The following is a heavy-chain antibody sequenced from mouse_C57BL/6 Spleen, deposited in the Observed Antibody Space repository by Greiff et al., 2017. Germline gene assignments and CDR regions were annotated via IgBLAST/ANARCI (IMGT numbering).Heavy chain of an antibody. CDR3: AMGRDGYYYAMDY. D-gene: IGHD2-3*01. J-gene: IGHJ4*01. V-gene: IGHV1-64*01. CDR1: GYTFTSYW. CDR2: IHPNSGST. Sequence: QLQQPGAELVKPGASVKLSCKASGYTFTSYWMHWVKQRPGQGLEWIGMIHPNSGSTNYNEKFKSKATLTVDKSSSTAYMQLSSLTSEDSAVYYCAMGRDGYYYAMDYWGQGTSVTVSS.